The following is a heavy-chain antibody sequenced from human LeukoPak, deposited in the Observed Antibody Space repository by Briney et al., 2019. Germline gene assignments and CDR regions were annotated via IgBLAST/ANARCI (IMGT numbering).Heavy chain of an antibody. CDR2: IHYSGST. CDR3: ADSRHDAFDI. CDR1: GGSISSYY. V-gene: IGHV4-59*01. D-gene: IGHD2/OR15-2a*01. Sequence: PSETLSLTCSVSGGSISSYYWSWIRQPPGKGLEWIGCIHYSGSTNYNPSLKSRVTISVDTSKNQFSLKLSSVTAADTAVYYCADSRHDAFDIWGQGTMVTVSS. J-gene: IGHJ3*02.